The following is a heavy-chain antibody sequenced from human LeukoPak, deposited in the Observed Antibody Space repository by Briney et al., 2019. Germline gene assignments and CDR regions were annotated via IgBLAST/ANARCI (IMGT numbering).Heavy chain of an antibody. D-gene: IGHD3-3*01. CDR2: FDPEDGET. CDR1: GYTLTELS. V-gene: IGHV1-24*01. J-gene: IGHJ4*02. Sequence: GASLKVSCKVSGYTLTELSMHWVRQAPGKGLEWMGGFDPEDGETTYAQKFQGRVTMTEDTSTDTAYMELSSLRSEDTAVYYCATGPYDFWSGYLFDYWGQGTLVTVSS. CDR3: ATGPYDFWSGYLFDY.